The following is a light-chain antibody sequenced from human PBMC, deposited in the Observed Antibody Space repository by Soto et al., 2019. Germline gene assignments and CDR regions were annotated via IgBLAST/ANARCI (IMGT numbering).Light chain of an antibody. J-gene: IGKJ1*01. CDR1: QSITRY. CDR2: AAS. V-gene: IGKV1-5*01. CDR3: QQYNISSGT. Sequence: IKIPQSPXSLSASXGAXVXXXXRASQSITRYLNWYQQKGGKAPKLLIYAASSLQSGVPSRFSGSGSGTEFTLTISSLQPDDFAPYYCQQYNISSGTFGQGTKVDIK.